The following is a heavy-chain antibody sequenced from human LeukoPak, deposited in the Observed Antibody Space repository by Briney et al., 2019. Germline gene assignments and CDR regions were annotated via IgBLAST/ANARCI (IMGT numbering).Heavy chain of an antibody. V-gene: IGHV4-30-4*01. CDR1: GGSISSGDYY. Sequence: PSETLSLTCTVSGGSISSGDYYWSWIRQPPGKGLEWIGNIYYSGTTYYNPSLKSRVTISVDTSKNQFSLKLSSVTAADTAVYYCAREKLKLRDTFDIWGQGTMVTVSS. CDR3: AREKLKLRDTFDI. J-gene: IGHJ3*02. CDR2: IYYSGTT. D-gene: IGHD1-7*01.